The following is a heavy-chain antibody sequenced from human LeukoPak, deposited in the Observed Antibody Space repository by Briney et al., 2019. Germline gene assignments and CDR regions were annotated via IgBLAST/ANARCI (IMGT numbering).Heavy chain of an antibody. D-gene: IGHD5-24*01. CDR2: INRDGTTT. J-gene: IGHJ4*02. V-gene: IGHV3-74*01. CDR3: ARDWVYKIDY. Sequence: PGGSLRLSCAASGFTFNSYWLLWVRQAPGKGLVWVSRINRDGTTTAYADSVKGRFTIPRDNAKNTLYLQMNSLRAEDTAVYYCARDWVYKIDYWGRGTLVTVSS. CDR1: GFTFNSYW.